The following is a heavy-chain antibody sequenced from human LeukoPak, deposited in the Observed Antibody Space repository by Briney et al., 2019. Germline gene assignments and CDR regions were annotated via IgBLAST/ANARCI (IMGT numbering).Heavy chain of an antibody. CDR1: GGSISSSNW. V-gene: IGHV4-4*02. Sequence: SETLSLTCTVSGGSISSSNWWSWARQPPGKGLEWIGEIYHSGSTNYNPSLKSRVTISVDKSKNQFSLKLSSVTAADTAVYYCARDRYYYDSSGYYTLDYWGQGTLVTVSS. CDR2: IYHSGST. J-gene: IGHJ4*02. CDR3: ARDRYYYDSSGYYTLDY. D-gene: IGHD3-22*01.